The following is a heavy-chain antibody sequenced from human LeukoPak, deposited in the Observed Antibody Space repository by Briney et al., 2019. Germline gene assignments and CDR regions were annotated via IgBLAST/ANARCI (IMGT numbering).Heavy chain of an antibody. V-gene: IGHV1-69*13. CDR1: GYTFSRYG. D-gene: IGHD6-13*01. CDR2: IIPIFGTA. CDR3: ARRYSSNEYFDY. J-gene: IGHJ4*02. Sequence: GASVKVSCKASGYTFSRYGITWVRQAPGQGLEWMGGIIPIFGTANYAQKFQGRVTITADESTSTAYMELSSLRSEDTAVYYCARRYSSNEYFDYWGQGTLVTVSS.